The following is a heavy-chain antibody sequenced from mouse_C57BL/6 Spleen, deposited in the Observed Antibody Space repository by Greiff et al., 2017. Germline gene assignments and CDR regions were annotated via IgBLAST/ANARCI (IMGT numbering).Heavy chain of an antibody. CDR1: GYAFTNYL. J-gene: IGHJ4*01. D-gene: IGHD3-3*01. CDR2: INPGSGGT. Sequence: QVQLQQSGAELVRPGTSVKVSCKASGYAFTNYLIEWVKQRPGQGLEWIGVINPGSGGTNYNEKFKGKATLTADKSSSTAYMQLSSLTSEDSAVYFCARGGGTLYYAMDDWGQGTSVTVSS. CDR3: ARGGGTLYYAMDD. V-gene: IGHV1-54*01.